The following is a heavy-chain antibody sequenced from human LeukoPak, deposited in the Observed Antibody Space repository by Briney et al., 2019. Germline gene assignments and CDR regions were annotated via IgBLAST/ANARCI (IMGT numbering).Heavy chain of an antibody. J-gene: IGHJ6*03. CDR2: ISSSSSYM. Sequence: PGGSLRLSCAASGFTFSSYAMHWVRQAPGKGLEWVSSISSSSSYMYYADSVKGRFTISRDNSKNTLYLQMNSLRAEDTAVYYCAKSGSNSDYYFYYMDVWGKGTTVTVSS. CDR1: GFTFSSYA. D-gene: IGHD4-11*01. CDR3: AKSGSNSDYYFYYMDV. V-gene: IGHV3-21*04.